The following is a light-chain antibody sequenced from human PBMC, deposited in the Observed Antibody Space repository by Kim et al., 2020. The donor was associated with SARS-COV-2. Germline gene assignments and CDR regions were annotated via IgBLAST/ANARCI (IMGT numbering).Light chain of an antibody. CDR2: AAS. J-gene: IGKJ2*01. Sequence: SASIGDRVTITCRASQSISSYLNWYQQKPGKAPKLLIYAASSLKSGAPSRFSGSGSETDFTLTISSLQPEDFATYYCHQSYSTPYTFGQGTKLEIK. V-gene: IGKV1-39*01. CDR3: HQSYSTPYT. CDR1: QSISSY.